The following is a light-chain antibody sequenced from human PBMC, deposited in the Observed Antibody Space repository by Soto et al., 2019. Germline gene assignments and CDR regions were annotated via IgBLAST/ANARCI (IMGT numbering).Light chain of an antibody. J-gene: IGLJ1*01. CDR3: ATWDDYLNVYV. V-gene: IGLV1-44*01. Sequence: VLTQPPSASGTPGQGLTISCSGSSSNVGRNSVTWYQQLPGTAPKLLIYGNNQRPSGVPDRFSGSKSGTSASLAISGLQSEDEADYYCATWDDYLNVYVFGTGTKVTV. CDR1: SSNVGRNS. CDR2: GNN.